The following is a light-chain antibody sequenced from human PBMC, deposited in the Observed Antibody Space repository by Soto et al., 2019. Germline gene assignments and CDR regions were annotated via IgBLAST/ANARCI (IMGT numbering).Light chain of an antibody. J-gene: IGKJ1*01. CDR2: HAS. CDR1: QDIGND. V-gene: IGKV1-17*01. Sequence: IQITQSPSSLSASLGDRVTITCRASQDIGNDLGWYQQKPGTAPKVLIYHASNLQSGVPSRFSGSGSGTEFTLTISSLQPDDFATYYCQQYNSYSFGQGTKVDIK. CDR3: QQYNSYS.